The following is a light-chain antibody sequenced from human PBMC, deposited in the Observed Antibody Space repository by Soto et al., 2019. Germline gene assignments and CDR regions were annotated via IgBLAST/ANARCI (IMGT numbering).Light chain of an antibody. CDR3: ATWDDSRNGYV. Sequence: QSVLTQPPSASGTPGQRVTISASGSSSNIGSNPVSWYQQRPGTAPKLLIYDNDERPSGVPVRFSGSKSATSASLAISGLQSEAEGDYYCATWDDSRNGYVFGPGTKVTV. CDR1: SSNIGSNP. CDR2: DND. V-gene: IGLV1-44*01. J-gene: IGLJ1*01.